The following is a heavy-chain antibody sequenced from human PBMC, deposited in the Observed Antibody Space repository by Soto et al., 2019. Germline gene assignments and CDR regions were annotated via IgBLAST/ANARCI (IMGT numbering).Heavy chain of an antibody. V-gene: IGHV4-59*01. J-gene: IGHJ4*02. Sequence: SETLSLTCTVSSGSIGTYYWNWIRQPSGKGLEWIGYIYYTGSTNYNPSLKSRVTVSVDTSKNQFSLKLSSVTAADTAVYYCARATYYYDRSGYLYYFDYWGQGTLVTVSS. CDR2: IYYTGST. CDR3: ARATYYYDRSGYLYYFDY. CDR1: SGSIGTYY. D-gene: IGHD3-22*01.